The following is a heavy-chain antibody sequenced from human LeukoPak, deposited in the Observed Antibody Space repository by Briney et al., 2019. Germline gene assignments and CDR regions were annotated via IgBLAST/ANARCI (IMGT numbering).Heavy chain of an antibody. CDR2: FSESSGSA. D-gene: IGHD6-13*01. Sequence: PGGSLRLSCAASGSTLSSHAMSWVRQAPGKGLEWISTFSESSGSAHYADSVKGRFTISRDISKNTLYLQMNSLRAEDTAVYYCARDPSRSWWGYFDYWGQGALVTVSS. CDR1: GSTLSSHA. CDR3: ARDPSRSWWGYFDY. V-gene: IGHV3-23*01. J-gene: IGHJ4*02.